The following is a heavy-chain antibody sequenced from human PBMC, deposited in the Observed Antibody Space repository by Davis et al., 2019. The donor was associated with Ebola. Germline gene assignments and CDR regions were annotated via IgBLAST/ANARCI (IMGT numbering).Heavy chain of an antibody. CDR3: ARARFFRNWFDP. D-gene: IGHD3-10*01. V-gene: IGHV1-69*05. CDR2: IIPIFGTA. CDR1: GGTFSSYA. J-gene: IGHJ5*02. Sequence: AASVKVSCKASGGTFSSYAISWVRQAPGQGLEWMGGIIPIFGTANYAQKLQGRVTMTTDTSTSTAYMELRSLRSDDTAVYYCARARFFRNWFDPWGQGTLVTVSS.